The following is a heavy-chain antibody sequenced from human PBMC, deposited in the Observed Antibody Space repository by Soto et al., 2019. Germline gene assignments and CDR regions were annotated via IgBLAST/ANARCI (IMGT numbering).Heavy chain of an antibody. CDR2: ISGSGGST. CDR3: AKDRASGYFDWLLFP. Sequence: GGSLRLSCAASGFTFSNFAMSWVRQAPGKGLEWVSAISGSGGSTYYADSVKGRFTISRDNSKNTLYLQMNSLRAEDTAVYYCAKDRASGYFDWLLFPWGQGTLVTV. J-gene: IGHJ5*02. D-gene: IGHD3-9*01. CDR1: GFTFSNFA. V-gene: IGHV3-23*01.